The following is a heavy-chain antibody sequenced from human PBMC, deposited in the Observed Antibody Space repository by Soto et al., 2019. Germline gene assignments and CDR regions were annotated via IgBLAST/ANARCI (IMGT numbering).Heavy chain of an antibody. V-gene: IGHV1-69*13. CDR2: IIPIFGTA. J-gene: IGHJ6*02. D-gene: IGHD3-10*01. Sequence: SVKVSCKASGGTFSSYAISWVRQAPGQGLEWMGGIIPIFGTANYAQKFQGRVTITADESTSTAYMELSSLRSEDTAVYYCASSDPPSMVRGADYYYYYGMDVWGQGTTVTV. CDR3: ASSDPPSMVRGADYYYYYGMDV. CDR1: GGTFSSYA.